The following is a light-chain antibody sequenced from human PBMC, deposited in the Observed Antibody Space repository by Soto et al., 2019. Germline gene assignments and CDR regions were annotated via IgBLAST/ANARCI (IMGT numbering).Light chain of an antibody. V-gene: IGLV2-23*01. J-gene: IGLJ1*01. CDR1: SSDVGRSNL. Sequence: QSVLTQPASGSGSPGQSVTVSCTGTSSDVGRSNLVSWYQQHPGKVPKLMIYEGNKRPSGVSNRFSGSKSGNTASLTISGLQAEDEADYYCCSYASGGTYVFGTGTKVTVL. CDR3: CSYASGGTYV. CDR2: EGN.